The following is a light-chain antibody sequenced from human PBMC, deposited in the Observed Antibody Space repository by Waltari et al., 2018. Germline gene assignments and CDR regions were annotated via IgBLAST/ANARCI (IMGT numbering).Light chain of an antibody. CDR3: QQYGDAPLT. CDR2: AVP. Sequence: EIVLTQSPDTLSLSPGERATLSCRASQSLTKNFLAWYQQKPGQAPRLLIYAVPSRATGIPDRFSGSGSGTDFTLTMNRLEPEDSAVYFCQQYGDAPLTFGQGTKVEIK. CDR1: QSLTKNF. V-gene: IGKV3-20*01. J-gene: IGKJ1*01.